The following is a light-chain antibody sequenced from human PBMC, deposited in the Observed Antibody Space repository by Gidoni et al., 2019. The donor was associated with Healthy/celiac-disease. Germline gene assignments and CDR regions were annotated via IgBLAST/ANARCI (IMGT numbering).Light chain of an antibody. CDR1: SSNIGSNT. J-gene: IGLJ3*02. CDR3: AAWDDSLNGHWV. Sequence: QSVLTQPPSASGTPGQRVTISCSGSSSNIGSNTVNWYQQLPGTAPKPLIYSNNQRPSGVPDRFSCSKSGTSASLAISGLQSEDEADYYCAAWDDSLNGHWVFGGGTKLTVL. V-gene: IGLV1-44*01. CDR2: SNN.